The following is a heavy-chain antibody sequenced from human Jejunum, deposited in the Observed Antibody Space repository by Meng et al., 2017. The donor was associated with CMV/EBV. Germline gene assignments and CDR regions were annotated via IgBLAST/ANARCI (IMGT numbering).Heavy chain of an antibody. CDR2: IGAHNGNT. Sequence: YTFADYGINWVRRTPGQGLEWLGWIGAHNGNTEYAQKFQGRVTMTTDTSTSTAYMELRSLTSDDTAVYYCARDPHEFWSSYFFDPWGQGTLGTVSS. CDR1: YTFADYG. V-gene: IGHV1-18*01. J-gene: IGHJ5*02. CDR3: ARDPHEFWSSYFFDP. D-gene: IGHD3-3*01.